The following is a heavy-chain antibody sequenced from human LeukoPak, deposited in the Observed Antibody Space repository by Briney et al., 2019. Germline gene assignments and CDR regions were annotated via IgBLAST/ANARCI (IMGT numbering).Heavy chain of an antibody. CDR1: GGSVSSGSYY. Sequence: SETLSLTCTVSGGSVSSGSYYWSWIRQPPGKGLEWIGYIYYSGSTNSNPYLKRRVTISVGTSKNQYSLKLSSVTAADRAVYYCARGLQSLLDPWGQGGLVTVSS. V-gene: IGHV4-61*01. CDR3: ARGLQSLLDP. CDR2: IYYSGST. J-gene: IGHJ5*02.